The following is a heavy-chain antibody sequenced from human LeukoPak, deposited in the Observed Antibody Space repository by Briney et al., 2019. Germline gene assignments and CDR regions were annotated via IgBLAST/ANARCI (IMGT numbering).Heavy chain of an antibody. D-gene: IGHD3-9*01. CDR1: GGTFSSYA. Sequence: GASVKVSCKASGGTFSSYAISWVRQAPGQGLEWMGGIIPIFGTANYAQKFQGRVTITADKSTSTAYMELSSLRSEDTAVYYCASGSTIYDLLTGYYSSWFDPWGQGTLVTVSS. J-gene: IGHJ5*02. CDR2: IIPIFGTA. V-gene: IGHV1-69*06. CDR3: ASGSTIYDLLTGYYSSWFDP.